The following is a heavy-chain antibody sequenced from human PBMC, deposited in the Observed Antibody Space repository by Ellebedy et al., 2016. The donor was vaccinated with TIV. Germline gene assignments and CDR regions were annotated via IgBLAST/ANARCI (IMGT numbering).Heavy chain of an antibody. J-gene: IGHJ4*02. CDR2: IIPIFGKA. CDR3: ARQVGDYGDYGVDY. V-gene: IGHV1-69*13. CDR1: GGTFSSNA. Sequence: AASVKVSCKASGGTFSSNAISWVRQAPGHGLEWMGGIIPIFGKADYAQKFQGRVTITADESTSTAYMELSSLRSEDTAIYYCARQVGDYGDYGVDYWGQGTLVTVSS. D-gene: IGHD4-17*01.